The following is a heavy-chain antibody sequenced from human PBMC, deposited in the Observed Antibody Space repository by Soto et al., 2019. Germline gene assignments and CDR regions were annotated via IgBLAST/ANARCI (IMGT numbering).Heavy chain of an antibody. Sequence: QVQLVQSGAEVKKPGASVKVSCKASGYTFTSYAMHWVRQAPGQRLEWMGWINAGNGNTKYSQKFQDRVTITRDTSARTAYMELTSLRSADTAVYYCARGPFGPVGSQFDYWGQGTLVTVSS. CDR1: GYTFTSYA. J-gene: IGHJ4*02. D-gene: IGHD1-26*01. CDR3: ARGPFGPVGSQFDY. V-gene: IGHV1-3*01. CDR2: INAGNGNT.